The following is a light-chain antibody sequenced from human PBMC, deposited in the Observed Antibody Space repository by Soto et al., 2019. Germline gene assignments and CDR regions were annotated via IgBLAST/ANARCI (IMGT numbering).Light chain of an antibody. CDR2: VAS. V-gene: IGKV3-15*01. CDR3: QQYSNWTGT. CDR1: QSVRSN. J-gene: IGKJ1*01. Sequence: EIVMTQSPATLSVSPGERATLSCRASQSVRSNLAWYQHKPGQAPRLLIYVASTRATGIPARFSGSGSGTEFTLTISSLQSEDFAVYYCQQYSNWTGTFGQGTKVEIK.